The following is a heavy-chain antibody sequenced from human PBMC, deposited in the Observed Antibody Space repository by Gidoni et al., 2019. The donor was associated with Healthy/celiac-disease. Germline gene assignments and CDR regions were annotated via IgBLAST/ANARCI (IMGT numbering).Heavy chain of an antibody. CDR3: ARDPQVVPAAIYYYYGMDV. V-gene: IGHV1-69*08. D-gene: IGHD2-2*01. J-gene: IGHJ6*02. Sequence: QVQLVQSGAEVKKPGSSVKVSCKASGGTFSSYTISWVRQAPGQGLEWMGRIIPILGIANYAQKFQGRVTITADKSTSTAYMELSSLRSEDTAVYYCARDPQVVPAAIYYYYGMDVWGQGTTVTVSS. CDR2: IIPILGIA. CDR1: GGTFSSYT.